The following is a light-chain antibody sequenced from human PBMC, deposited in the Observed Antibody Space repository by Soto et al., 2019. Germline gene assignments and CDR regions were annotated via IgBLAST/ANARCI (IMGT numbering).Light chain of an antibody. CDR1: SSDVGAYDF. V-gene: IGLV2-14*03. CDR3: SSYTTSSTRV. CDR2: EGR. Sequence: QSVLTQPASVSGSPGQSITISCTGTSSDVGAYDFVSWYQQHPDKAPKLMIYEGRNRPSGVSNRFSGSKSVNTATLTISGLQAEDEADYYCSSYTTSSTRVFGTGTKLTVL. J-gene: IGLJ1*01.